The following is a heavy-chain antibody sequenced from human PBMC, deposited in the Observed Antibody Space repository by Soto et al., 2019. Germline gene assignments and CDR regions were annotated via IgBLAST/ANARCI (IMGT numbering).Heavy chain of an antibody. CDR3: ARGEVVINLYYFDY. J-gene: IGHJ4*02. CDR2: IWYDGSKK. Sequence: GGSLRLSCAASGFTFSSYGMHWVRQAPGKGLEWVAVIWYDGSKKYYADSVKGRFTISRDNSKNTLHLQMNSLRAEDTAVYYCARGEVVINLYYFDYWDQGTLVTVSS. CDR1: GFTFSSYG. V-gene: IGHV3-33*01. D-gene: IGHD3-22*01.